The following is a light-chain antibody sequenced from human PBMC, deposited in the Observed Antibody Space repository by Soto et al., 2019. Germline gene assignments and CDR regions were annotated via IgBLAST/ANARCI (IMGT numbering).Light chain of an antibody. J-gene: IGLJ1*01. V-gene: IGLV1-44*01. CDR2: SNN. CDR1: SSHIGSNT. CDR3: AAWDDSLNGRYV. Sequence: QSVLTQPPSASGTPGQRGIISCSGSSSHIGSNTVNWYQQLPGTAPKLLIYSNNQRPSGVPGRFSGSKSGTSASLAISGLQSEDEADYYCAAWDDSLNGRYVFGTGTKLTVL.